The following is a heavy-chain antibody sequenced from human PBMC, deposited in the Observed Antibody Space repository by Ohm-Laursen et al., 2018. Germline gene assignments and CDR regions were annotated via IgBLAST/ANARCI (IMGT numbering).Heavy chain of an antibody. Sequence: GSLRLSCAASEFTVSNNYMSWVRQAPGKGLEWVSSISNNGAGTYYADSVKGRFTISRDNSKNTLYLQMNSLRAEDTAIYYCVKGRLAGAFDYWGQGTLVTVSS. J-gene: IGHJ4*02. D-gene: IGHD2-15*01. V-gene: IGHV3-23*01. CDR3: VKGRLAGAFDY. CDR1: EFTVSNNY. CDR2: ISNNGAGT.